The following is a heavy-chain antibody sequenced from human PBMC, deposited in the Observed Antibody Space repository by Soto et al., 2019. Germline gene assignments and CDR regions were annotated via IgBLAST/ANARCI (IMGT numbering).Heavy chain of an antibody. CDR1: GFTFSSYA. CDR2: ISGSGDST. D-gene: IGHD6-13*01. V-gene: IGHV3-23*01. CDR3: AKDRDGAAAGPTKFYGMDV. Sequence: EVQLLESGGGLVQPGGSLRLSCAASGFTFSSYAMSWVRQAPGKGLEWVSVISGSGDSTYYAASVRGRFTISRDKSKNTLQLKRNSLGAEDTAVYYCAKDRDGAAAGPTKFYGMDVWGQGTTVTVSS. J-gene: IGHJ6*02.